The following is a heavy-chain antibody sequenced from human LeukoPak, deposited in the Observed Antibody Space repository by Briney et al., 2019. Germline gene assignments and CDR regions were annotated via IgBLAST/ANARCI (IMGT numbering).Heavy chain of an antibody. J-gene: IGHJ4*02. CDR1: GFTFSSYW. CDR3: ARDRHSSVDY. CDR2: ISGDSNTI. D-gene: IGHD3-22*01. Sequence: GGSLRLSCAASGFTFSSYWMSWVRQAPGKGLEWLSYISGDSNTIYYADSVKGRFTVSRDNAKNSLYLQLNSLRAEDTAVYYCARDRHSSVDYWGQGTLVTVSS. V-gene: IGHV3-48*01.